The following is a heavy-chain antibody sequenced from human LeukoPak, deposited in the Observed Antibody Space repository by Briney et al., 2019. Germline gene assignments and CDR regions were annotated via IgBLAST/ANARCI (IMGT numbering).Heavy chain of an antibody. CDR3: ARRSVVTTVTRNDYYYMDV. Sequence: SRTLSLTCTVSGGSISSGGYYWSWIRQHPGKGLEWIGHIYYSGSTYYNPSLKTRVTISVQTSKNQFSLKLRSVTAADTAVYYCARRSVVTTVTRNDYYYMDVWGKGTTVTVSS. J-gene: IGHJ6*03. CDR2: IYYSGST. CDR1: GGSISSGGYY. D-gene: IGHD4-11*01. V-gene: IGHV4-31*03.